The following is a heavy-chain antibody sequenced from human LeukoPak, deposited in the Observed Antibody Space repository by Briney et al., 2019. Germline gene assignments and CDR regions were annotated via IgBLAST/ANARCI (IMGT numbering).Heavy chain of an antibody. CDR2: INPNSGGT. Sequence: ASVKVSCKASGYTFTGYYMHWVRQAPGQGLEWMGWINPNSGGTNYAQKFQGRVTMTRDKSISTAYLQWSSLKASDTAMYYCARMGQLWLLRDYWGQGTLVTVSS. D-gene: IGHD5-18*01. CDR3: ARMGQLWLLRDY. CDR1: GYTFTGYY. J-gene: IGHJ4*02. V-gene: IGHV1-2*02.